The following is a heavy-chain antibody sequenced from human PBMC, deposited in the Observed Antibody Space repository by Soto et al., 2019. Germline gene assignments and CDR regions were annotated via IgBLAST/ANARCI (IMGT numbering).Heavy chain of an antibody. J-gene: IGHJ6*02. V-gene: IGHV4-30-4*01. D-gene: IGHD4-17*01. CDR3: ARTTYGVLYGMDV. Sequence: PSETLSLTCPVSSGSPSSGAYYWSWIRQHPGRGLEWIGYIYYSGSTYYNPSLESRVTISVDTSKNQFSLKLSSVAAAVTAVYYCARTTYGVLYGMDVWGQGTTVTVS. CDR1: SGSPSSGAYY. CDR2: IYYSGST.